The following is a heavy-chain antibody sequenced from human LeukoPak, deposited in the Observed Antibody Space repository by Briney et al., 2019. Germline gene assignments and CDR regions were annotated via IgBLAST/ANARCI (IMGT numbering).Heavy chain of an antibody. CDR2: ISWNSGSI. CDR3: VKTSGSYLSSEAFDY. CDR1: GFTFVDYA. D-gene: IGHD1-26*01. J-gene: IGHJ4*02. V-gene: IGHV3-9*03. Sequence: PGRSLRLSCAASGFTFVDYAMHWVRQAPGRGLEWVSGISWNSGSIGYADSVKGRFTISRDNAKNSLYLQMNSLRAEDMALYYCVKTSGSYLSSEAFDYWGQGTLVTVSS.